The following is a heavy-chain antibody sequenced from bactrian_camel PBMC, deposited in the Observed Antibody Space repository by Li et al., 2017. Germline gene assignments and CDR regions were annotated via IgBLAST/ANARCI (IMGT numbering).Heavy chain of an antibody. D-gene: IGHD3*01. CDR2: INGGGDST. Sequence: DVQLVESGGDLVQPGGSLRLSCAVSGYNDYAMSWVRQAPGSGLEWVSGINGGGDSTVYADSVKGRFTISRDNAKITVYLRLSSLKFEDMAMYYCTKGGGQWAPGVRYYGMDYWGKGTQVTVS. CDR1: GYNDYA. V-gene: IGHV3S40*01. J-gene: IGHJ7*01.